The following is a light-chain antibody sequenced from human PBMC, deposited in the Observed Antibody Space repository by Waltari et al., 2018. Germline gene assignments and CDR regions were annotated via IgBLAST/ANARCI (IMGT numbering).Light chain of an antibody. J-gene: IGKJ3*01. V-gene: IGKV1-39*01. CDR2: ATS. CDR1: QTISSY. CDR3: QQSYSSPPFT. Sequence: DIQMTQSPSPLSASVGDRVTITCRANQTISSYFNWYQQQPGKAPRLLIYATSSLQSGVPSRFSGSRSGTDFTLTISSLHPKDFATYYCQQSYSSPPFTFGPGTKVDIK.